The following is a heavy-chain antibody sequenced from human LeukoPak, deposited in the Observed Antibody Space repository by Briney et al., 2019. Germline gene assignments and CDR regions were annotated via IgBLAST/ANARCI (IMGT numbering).Heavy chain of an antibody. CDR2: TVGGGSPNT. CDR1: GFYFANYA. CDR3: AKDLMPTYSSSTKPKYYFDY. Sequence: GGSLRLSCAASGFYFANYAMSWVRQAPGKGLEWVSATVGGGSPNTYHADSVKGRFTISRDNSKNTLYLQMNSLRAEDTAVYYCAKDLMPTYSSSTKPKYYFDYWGQGTLVTVSS. D-gene: IGHD6-13*01. J-gene: IGHJ4*02. V-gene: IGHV3-23*01.